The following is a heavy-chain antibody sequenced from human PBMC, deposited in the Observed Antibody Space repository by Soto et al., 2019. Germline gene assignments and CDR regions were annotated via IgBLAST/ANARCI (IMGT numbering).Heavy chain of an antibody. V-gene: IGHV4-34*01. D-gene: IGHD3-10*01. J-gene: IGHJ6*02. Sequence: QVQLQQWGAGLLKPPETLSLTCAVYGGSFSGYYWSWIRQPPGKGLEWIGEINHSGSTNYNPSLKSRVTISVDTSKNQFSLKLSSVTAADTAVYYCARDRGTGKRITMVRGSHPYGMDVWGQGTTVTVSS. CDR1: GGSFSGYY. CDR3: ARDRGTGKRITMVRGSHPYGMDV. CDR2: INHSGST.